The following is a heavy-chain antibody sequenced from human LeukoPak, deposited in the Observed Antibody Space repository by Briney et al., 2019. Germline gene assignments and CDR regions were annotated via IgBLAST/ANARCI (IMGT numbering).Heavy chain of an antibody. D-gene: IGHD5-18*01. CDR1: GFTFSSYS. CDR2: IKQDGSEK. CDR3: GRDDYTATSN. Sequence: GGSLRLSCAASGFTFSSYSMNWVRQAPGKGLEWVANIKQDGSEKYYVDSVKGRFTISRDNAKNSLYLQMNSLRAEDTAVYYCGRDDYTATSNWGQGTLVTVSS. J-gene: IGHJ4*02. V-gene: IGHV3-7*05.